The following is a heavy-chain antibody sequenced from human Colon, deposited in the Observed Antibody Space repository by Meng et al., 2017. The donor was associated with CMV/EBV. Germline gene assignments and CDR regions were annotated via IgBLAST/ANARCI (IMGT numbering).Heavy chain of an antibody. CDR1: GFSFRRYD. Sequence: SGFSFRRYDMHWVRQAAGKGLEWVSAVGAGYDTYYSGSVKGRFTISRENAKNSLYLQMDNLRAGDTAVYYCAREGQGPTHWLGPLDSWGQGTLVTVSS. CDR3: AREGQGPTHWLGPLDS. CDR2: VGAGYDT. V-gene: IGHV3-13*01. D-gene: IGHD1-1*01. J-gene: IGHJ4*02.